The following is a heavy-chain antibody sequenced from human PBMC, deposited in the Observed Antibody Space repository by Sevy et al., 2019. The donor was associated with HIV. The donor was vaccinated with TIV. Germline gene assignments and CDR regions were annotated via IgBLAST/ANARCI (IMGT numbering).Heavy chain of an antibody. CDR2: ICWNSGSI. CDR1: GFTFDNYA. D-gene: IGHD5-12*01. J-gene: IGHJ4*02. CDR3: AKDIEMATMWGGFDY. Sequence: GGSLTLSCAASGFTFDNYAMHWVRQPPGKGLEWVSGICWNSGSIGYADSVKGRFTISRDNAKNSLYLQMTSLSAEDTALYSCAKDIEMATMWGGFDYWGQGTLVTVSS. V-gene: IGHV3-9*01.